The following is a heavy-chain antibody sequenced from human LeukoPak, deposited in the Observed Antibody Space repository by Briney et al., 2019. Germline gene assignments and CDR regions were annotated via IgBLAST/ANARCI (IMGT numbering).Heavy chain of an antibody. CDR1: GFTFSSYA. D-gene: IGHD1-14*01. V-gene: IGHV3-30-3*01. CDR3: ARFSGHDAFDI. J-gene: IGHJ3*02. CDR2: ISYDGSNK. Sequence: PGGSLRLSCAASGFTFSSYAMHWVRQAPGKGLEWVAVISYDGSNKYYADSVKGRFTISRDNSKNTLYLQMNSLRDEDTAVYYCARFSGHDAFDIWGQGTMVTVSS.